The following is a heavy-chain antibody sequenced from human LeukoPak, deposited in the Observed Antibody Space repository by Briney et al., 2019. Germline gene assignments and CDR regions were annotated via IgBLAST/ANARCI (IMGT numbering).Heavy chain of an antibody. J-gene: IGHJ1*01. CDR2: ITPMFGTA. Sequence: ASVKVSCKASGGTFSSYAISWVRQAPGQGLEWMGGITPMFGTAKYAQKFQGRVTITADESTSTAYMELSSLRSEDTAVYYWARDSSEFRSLIPHWGQGTLVTVSS. CDR3: ARDSSEFRSLIPH. V-gene: IGHV1-69*13. CDR1: GGTFSSYA. D-gene: IGHD2-21*01.